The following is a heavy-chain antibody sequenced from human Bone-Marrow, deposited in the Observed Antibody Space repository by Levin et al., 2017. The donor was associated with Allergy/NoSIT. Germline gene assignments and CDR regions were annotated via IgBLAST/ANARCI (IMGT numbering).Heavy chain of an antibody. CDR3: AREDYDFWNGYYN. CDR1: DDSINSDDYY. J-gene: IGHJ4*02. CDR2: IYYRGAT. D-gene: IGHD3-3*01. V-gene: IGHV4-30-4*01. Sequence: PSETLSLTCTVSDDSINSDDYYWSWIRQPPGKGLEWIGYIYYRGATYYNPSLRGRVTMSMDTSKNQFSLKVTPVTAADTAVYFCAREDYDFWNGYYNWGQGTLVTVSS.